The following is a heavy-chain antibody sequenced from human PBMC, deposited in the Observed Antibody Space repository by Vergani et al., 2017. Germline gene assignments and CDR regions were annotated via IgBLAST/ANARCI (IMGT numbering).Heavy chain of an antibody. J-gene: IGHJ4*02. CDR1: GYSFSDYW. Sequence: EVQLVQSGAEVKKPGESLRISCEGFGYSFSDYWIVWVRQMPGKGLEWMGIINPGDSATRYSPSFQGQVTFSADKSRNTAYLQCSSLKASDTAMYYCARRNCSYGNCYGVDFWGQGTQVAVAS. CDR3: ARRNCSYGNCYGVDF. CDR2: INPGDSAT. V-gene: IGHV5-51*03. D-gene: IGHD2-15*01.